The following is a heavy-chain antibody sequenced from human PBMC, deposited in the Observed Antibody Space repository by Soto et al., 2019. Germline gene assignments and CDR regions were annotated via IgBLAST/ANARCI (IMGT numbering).Heavy chain of an antibody. CDR1: GFTFSSYS. CDR3: ARTLYDYDSSGGSPPGY. J-gene: IGHJ4*02. Sequence: EVQLVESGGGLVQPGGSMRLSCEASGFTFSSYSMNWVRQAPGKGLEWVSYISSSSSTIYYADSVKGRFTISRDNAKNSLYLQMNSLRAEDTAVYYCARTLYDYDSSGGSPPGYWGQGTLVTVSS. D-gene: IGHD3-22*01. CDR2: ISSSSSTI. V-gene: IGHV3-48*01.